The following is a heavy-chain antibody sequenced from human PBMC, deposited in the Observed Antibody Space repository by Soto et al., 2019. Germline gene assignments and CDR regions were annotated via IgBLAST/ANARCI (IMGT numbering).Heavy chain of an antibody. Sequence: GGSLRLSCAASGFTFSSYGMHWVRQAPGKGLEWVAVISYDGSNKYYADSVKGRFTISRDNSKNTLYLQMNSLRAEDTAVYYCAKNHGCSSTSCFYFDYWGQGTLVTVSS. J-gene: IGHJ4*02. V-gene: IGHV3-30*18. CDR3: AKNHGCSSTSCFYFDY. CDR1: GFTFSSYG. CDR2: ISYDGSNK. D-gene: IGHD2-2*01.